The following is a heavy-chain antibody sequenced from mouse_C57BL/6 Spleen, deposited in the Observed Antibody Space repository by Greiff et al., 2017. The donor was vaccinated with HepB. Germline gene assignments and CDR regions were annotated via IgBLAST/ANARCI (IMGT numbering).Heavy chain of an antibody. CDR2: ISDGGSYT. Sequence: EVKLVDSGGGLVKPGGSLKLSCAASGFTFSSYAMSWVRQTPEKRLEWVATISDGGSYTYYPDNVKGRFTISRDNAKNNLYLQMSHLKSEDTAMYYCARYSSGYYFDYWGQGTTLTVSS. CDR1: GFTFSSYA. D-gene: IGHD3-2*02. CDR3: ARYSSGYYFDY. V-gene: IGHV5-4*03. J-gene: IGHJ2*01.